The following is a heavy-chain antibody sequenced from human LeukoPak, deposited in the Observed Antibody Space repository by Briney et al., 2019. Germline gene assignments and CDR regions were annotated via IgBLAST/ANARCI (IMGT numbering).Heavy chain of an antibody. J-gene: IGHJ6*03. CDR1: GFTFSSYA. CDR3: ARVVRLYYMDV. Sequence: GGSLRLSCAASGFTFSSYAMNWVRQSPGKGLEWVSYISSSSSTIYYADSVKGRFTISRDNAKNSLYLQMNSLRAEDTAVYYCARVVRLYYMDVWGKGTTVTVSS. D-gene: IGHD2-15*01. CDR2: ISSSSSTI. V-gene: IGHV3-48*01.